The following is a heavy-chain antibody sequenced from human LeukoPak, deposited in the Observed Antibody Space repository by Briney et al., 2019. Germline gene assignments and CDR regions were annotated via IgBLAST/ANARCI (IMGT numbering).Heavy chain of an antibody. V-gene: IGHV3-20*04. CDR3: ARDLGYSSGWYARRGFDY. D-gene: IGHD6-19*01. CDR1: GFTFDDYG. J-gene: IGHJ4*02. Sequence: GGSLRLSCAASGFTFDDYGMSWVRQAPGKGLEWVSGINWNGGSTGYADSVKGRFTISRDNAKNSLYLQMNSLRGEDTALYYCARDLGYSSGWYARRGFDYWGQGTLVTVSS. CDR2: INWNGGST.